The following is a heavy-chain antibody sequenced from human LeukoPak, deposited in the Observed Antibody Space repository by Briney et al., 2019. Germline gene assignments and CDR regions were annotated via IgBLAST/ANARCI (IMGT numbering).Heavy chain of an antibody. V-gene: IGHV4-59*12. Sequence: SETLSLTCTVSGGSINNYYWSWIRQPPGKGLEWIGYIYFNGRTNYNPSLKSRVTISVDTSKNQFSLKLSSVTAADTALYYCARLQTYYYDSSDYPVFDYWGRGTLVTVSS. D-gene: IGHD3-22*01. CDR2: IYFNGRT. CDR1: GGSINNYY. CDR3: ARLQTYYYDSSDYPVFDY. J-gene: IGHJ4*02.